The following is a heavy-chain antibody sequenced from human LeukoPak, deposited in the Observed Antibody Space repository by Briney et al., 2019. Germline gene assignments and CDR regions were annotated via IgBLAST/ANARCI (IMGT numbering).Heavy chain of an antibody. Sequence: GASVKVSCKASGYTFTGYFIHWVRQAPGQGLEWMGWINPSSGDTNYAQKFQGRVTMTRDTSISTAYMELSRLKSDDTAVYYCARESGGSTLFDYWGQGTLVTVSS. D-gene: IGHD1-26*01. CDR1: GYTFTGYF. CDR3: ARESGGSTLFDY. V-gene: IGHV1-2*02. J-gene: IGHJ4*02. CDR2: INPSSGDT.